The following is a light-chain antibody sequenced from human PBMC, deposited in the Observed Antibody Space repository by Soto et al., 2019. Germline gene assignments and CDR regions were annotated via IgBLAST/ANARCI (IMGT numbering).Light chain of an antibody. CDR1: SSDVGGYQY. Sequence: QSVLTQPASVSGSPGQSITIPCTGTSSDVGGYQYVSWYQHHPGKAPKLIIYEVSRRPSGVSHRFSGSKSGNTASLTISGLQAEDEADYYCSSYTSSSTDVFGSGTKVTVL. J-gene: IGLJ1*01. V-gene: IGLV2-14*01. CDR2: EVS. CDR3: SSYTSSSTDV.